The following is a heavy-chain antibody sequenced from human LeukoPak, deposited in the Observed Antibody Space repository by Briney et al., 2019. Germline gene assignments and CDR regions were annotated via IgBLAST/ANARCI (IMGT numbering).Heavy chain of an antibody. CDR1: GGSIGSGGYS. V-gene: IGHV4-30-2*01. CDR3: ARSMTNDAFDI. J-gene: IGHJ3*02. CDR2: IYHSGST. Sequence: PSQTLSLTCAVSGGSIGSGGYSWSWIRQPPGKGLEWIGYIYHSGSTYYNPSLKSRVTISVDRSKNQFSLKLSSVTAADTAVYYCARSMTNDAFDIWGQGTMVTVSS. D-gene: IGHD2/OR15-2a*01.